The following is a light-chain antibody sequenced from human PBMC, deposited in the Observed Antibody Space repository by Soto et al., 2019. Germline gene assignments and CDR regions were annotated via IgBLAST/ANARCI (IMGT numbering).Light chain of an antibody. CDR1: QGFSTF. Sequence: DIQMTHSPSSLSTSVGARVTITCRARQGFSTFLNWYQQKPGKAPRLLIYAASRLQSGVPARFSGSGVETDFTLTITSLQPEDFGIYYCQQSYALVRTFGGGTKVE. V-gene: IGKV1-39*01. J-gene: IGKJ4*01. CDR2: AAS. CDR3: QQSYALVRT.